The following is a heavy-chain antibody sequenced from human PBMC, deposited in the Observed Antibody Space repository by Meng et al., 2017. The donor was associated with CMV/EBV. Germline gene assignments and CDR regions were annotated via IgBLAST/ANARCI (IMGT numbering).Heavy chain of an antibody. CDR3: ARAGGAFDI. D-gene: IGHD1-26*01. Sequence: SETLSLTCTVSGGSISSYYWSWIRQPPGKGLEWIGYIYYSGSTNYNPSLKSRVTISVDTSKNQFSLKLSSVTAADAAVYYCARAGGAFDIWGQGTMVTVSS. J-gene: IGHJ3*02. CDR1: GGSISSYY. V-gene: IGHV4-59*01. CDR2: IYYSGST.